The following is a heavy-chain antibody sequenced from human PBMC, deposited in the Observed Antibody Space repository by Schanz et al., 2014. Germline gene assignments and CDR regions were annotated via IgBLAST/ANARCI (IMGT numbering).Heavy chain of an antibody. CDR2: INTGGDST. CDR1: GFTFSTYA. J-gene: IGHJ6*03. CDR3: ARVKYCTITRCYRTETEGIYYMDV. Sequence: EVQLVASGGTLVRPGGSLRLSCAASGFTFSTYAMAWVRQAPGKGLEWVSSINTGGDSTYYADSVKGRFTISRDNSKNTLYLQMKSLRAEDTAVYYCARVKYCTITRCYRTETEGIYYMDVWGKGTTVTVSS. V-gene: IGHV3-23*04. D-gene: IGHD2-2*01.